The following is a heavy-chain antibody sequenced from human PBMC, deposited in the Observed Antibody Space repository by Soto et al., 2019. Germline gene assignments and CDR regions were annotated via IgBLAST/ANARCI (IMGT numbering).Heavy chain of an antibody. CDR1: GGSFSTYY. Sequence: ASETLSLTCTVSGGSFSTYYWSWIRQPPGKGLEWIGYIYYSGSTNSNPSLKSRVTLSVDTSKNQFSLKLSSVTAADTAVYYCAGDQGGPFDYWGQGTLVTVSS. J-gene: IGHJ4*02. CDR2: IYYSGST. D-gene: IGHD2-15*01. V-gene: IGHV4-59*01. CDR3: AGDQGGPFDY.